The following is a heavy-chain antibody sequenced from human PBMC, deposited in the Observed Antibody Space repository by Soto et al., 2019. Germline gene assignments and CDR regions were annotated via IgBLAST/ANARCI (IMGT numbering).Heavy chain of an antibody. CDR2: IYHSGST. CDR3: ARLPRGDYAVRYFDY. D-gene: IGHD4-17*01. V-gene: IGHV4-4*02. CDR1: SGSISSSNW. J-gene: IGHJ4*02. Sequence: QVQLQESGPGLVKPSATLSLTCAVSSGSISSSNWWSWVRQPPGKGLEWIGVIYHSGSTNYNPSLKSRVTISVDKTKNQFSLKLSSVAAADTAVYYCARLPRGDYAVRYFDYWGQGTLVTVSS.